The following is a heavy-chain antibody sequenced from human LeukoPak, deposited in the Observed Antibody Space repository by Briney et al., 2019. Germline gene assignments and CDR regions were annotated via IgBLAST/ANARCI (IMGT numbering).Heavy chain of an antibody. D-gene: IGHD3-22*01. J-gene: IGHJ5*02. CDR1: GLTFSSYS. V-gene: IGHV3-21*01. Sequence: GGSLRLSCAASGLTFSSYSMNWVRQAPGKGLEWVSSISSSSSYIYYADSVKGRFTISRDNAKNTLYLQMNSLRAEDTAVYYCAGDWKYYDSSDYFYNWFDPWGQGTLVTVSS. CDR3: AGDWKYYDSSDYFYNWFDP. CDR2: ISSSSSYI.